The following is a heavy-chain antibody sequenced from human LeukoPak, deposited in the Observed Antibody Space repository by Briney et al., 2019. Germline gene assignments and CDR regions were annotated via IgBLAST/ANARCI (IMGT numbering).Heavy chain of an antibody. D-gene: IGHD3-16*01. CDR3: ARGSVGGGNYFDY. CDR2: IIGSAGVT. V-gene: IGHV3-23*01. Sequence: PGGSLRLSCVVSGFTLGSYAMSWVRQAPGKGLEWVSGIIGSAGVTFYADSVKGRVTISRDSSKNTLYLQMNSLRAEDTAVYYCARGSVGGGNYFDYWGQGTLVTVSS. J-gene: IGHJ4*02. CDR1: GFTLGSYA.